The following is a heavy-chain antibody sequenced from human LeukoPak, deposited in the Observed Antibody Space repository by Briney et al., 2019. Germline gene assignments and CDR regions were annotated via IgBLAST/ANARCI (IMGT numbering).Heavy chain of an antibody. D-gene: IGHD2/OR15-2a*01. V-gene: IGHV4-39*01. CDR1: GGSISSSSYY. CDR3: ARPRMNYNYYMDV. Sequence: SETLSLTCTVSGGSISSSSYYWGWIRQPPGKGLEWIGSIYYSGSTYYNNPSLKSRVSISVDTSKNQLSLKLSSVTAADTAVYYCARPRMNYNYYMDVWSKATTVTVYS. J-gene: IGHJ6*03. CDR2: IYYSGST.